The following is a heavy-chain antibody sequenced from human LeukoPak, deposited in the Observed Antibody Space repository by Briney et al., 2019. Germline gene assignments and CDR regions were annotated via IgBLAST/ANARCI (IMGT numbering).Heavy chain of an antibody. CDR1: GYTFTSYG. D-gene: IGHD5-18*01. V-gene: IGHV1-18*01. Sequence: ASVKVSCKASGYTFTSYGISWVRQAPGQGLEWMGWISAYNGNTNYAQKLQGRVTMTTDTSTTTAYMELRSLRSDDTAVYYCARVRQDTATANWWFDPWGQGALVIVSS. J-gene: IGHJ5*02. CDR2: ISAYNGNT. CDR3: ARVRQDTATANWWFDP.